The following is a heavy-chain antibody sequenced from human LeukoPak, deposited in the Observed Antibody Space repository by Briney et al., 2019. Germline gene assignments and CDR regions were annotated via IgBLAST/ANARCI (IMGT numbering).Heavy chain of an antibody. J-gene: IGHJ4*02. CDR1: GFTVSSNH. V-gene: IGHV3-53*05. CDR2: IYSGGST. D-gene: IGHD4-17*01. Sequence: GGSLRLSCAASGFTVSSNHMSWVRQAPGKGLEWVSVIYSGGSTYYADSVKGRFTISRDNAKNSLYLQMNSLRAEDTALYYCAKGWSKSTVTTWFDYWGQGTLVTVSS. CDR3: AKGWSKSTVTTWFDY.